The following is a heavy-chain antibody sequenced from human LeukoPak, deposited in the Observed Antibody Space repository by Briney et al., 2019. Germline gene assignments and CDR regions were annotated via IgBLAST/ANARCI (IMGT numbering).Heavy chain of an antibody. Sequence: SETLSLTCTVSGYSISSGYYWGWIRQPPGKGLEWIGSIYHSGSTYYNPSLKSRVTISVDTSKNQFSLKLSSVTAADTAVYYCASDEYYYDSSGYYPTRWGQGTMVTVSS. D-gene: IGHD3-22*01. CDR1: GYSISSGYY. CDR3: ASDEYYYDSSGYYPTR. V-gene: IGHV4-38-2*02. CDR2: IYHSGST. J-gene: IGHJ3*01.